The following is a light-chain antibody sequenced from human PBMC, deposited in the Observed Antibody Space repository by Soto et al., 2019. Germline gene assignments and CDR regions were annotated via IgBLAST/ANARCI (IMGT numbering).Light chain of an antibody. J-gene: IGKJ1*01. CDR1: QSLLHSNGYNY. CDR3: MQPLQTPWT. V-gene: IGKV2-28*01. Sequence: DIVMTQSPLSLPVTPGEPASISCRSSQSLLHSNGYNYLDWYLQKPGQSPQLLIYLGSNRASGVPDRFSGSGSGTYFTLKLSRVEAEDVGVYYCMQPLQTPWTFGQGTKVEIK. CDR2: LGS.